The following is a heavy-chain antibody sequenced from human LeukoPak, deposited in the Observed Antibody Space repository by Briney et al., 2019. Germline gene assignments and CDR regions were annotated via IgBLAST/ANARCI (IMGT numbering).Heavy chain of an antibody. J-gene: IGHJ4*02. D-gene: IGHD4-17*01. CDR1: GFTFSSYA. CDR3: AKGILAGDYSGVDY. CDR2: ISGSGGST. Sequence: PGGSLRLSCAASGFTFSSYAMSWVRQAPGKGLEWVSAISGSGGSTYYADSVKGRFTISRDNPKNTLYLQMNSLRAEDTAVYYCAKGILAGDYSGVDYWGQGTLVTVSS. V-gene: IGHV3-23*01.